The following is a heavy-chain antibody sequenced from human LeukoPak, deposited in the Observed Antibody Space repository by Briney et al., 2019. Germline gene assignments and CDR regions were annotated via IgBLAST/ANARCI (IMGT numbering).Heavy chain of an antibody. V-gene: IGHV4-30-4*08. D-gene: IGHD6-25*01. CDR3: ARGSDRFGP. CDR2: IYYSGST. J-gene: IGHJ5*02. Sequence: SETLSLTCAVYGGSFSGYYWSWIRQPPGKGLEWIGYIYYSGSTYYNPSLKSRVTISIDTSKNQFSLKMNSVTAADTAVYYCARGSDRFGPWGQGTLVTVSS. CDR1: GGSFSGYY.